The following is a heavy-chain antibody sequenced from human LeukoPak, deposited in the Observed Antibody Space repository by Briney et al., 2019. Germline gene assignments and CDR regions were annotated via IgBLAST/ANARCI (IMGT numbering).Heavy chain of an antibody. J-gene: IGHJ4*02. CDR3: AKDSLWFGESYFDY. D-gene: IGHD3-10*01. Sequence: GRSLRLSCAASGFTFSSYGMHWVRQAPGKGLEWVAVISYDGSNKYYADSVKGRFTISRDNSKNTMHLKMNSLRAEDTAVYYCAKDSLWFGESYFDYWGQGTLVTVSS. CDR1: GFTFSSYG. V-gene: IGHV3-30*18. CDR2: ISYDGSNK.